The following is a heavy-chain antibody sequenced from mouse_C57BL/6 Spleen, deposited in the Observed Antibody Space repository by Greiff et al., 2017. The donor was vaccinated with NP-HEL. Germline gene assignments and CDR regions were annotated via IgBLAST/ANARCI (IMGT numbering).Heavy chain of an antibody. CDR1: GFSLTSYG. J-gene: IGHJ2*01. CDR2: IWGDGGT. Sequence: QVQLKESGPGLVEPSQSLSISCTVSGFSLTSYGVSWVRQPPGKGLEWLGVIWGDGGTNYHSALISRLGISKDNSKTQVFLKRNSLQTDDTATYYCAASYYSNDGEQYYFDDWGKGTTLTVAS. D-gene: IGHD2-5*01. CDR3: AASYYSNDGEQYYFDD. V-gene: IGHV2-3*01.